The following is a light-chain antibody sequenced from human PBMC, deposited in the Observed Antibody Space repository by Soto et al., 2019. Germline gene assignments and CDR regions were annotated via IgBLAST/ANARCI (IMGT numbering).Light chain of an antibody. Sequence: QSPLTQPASVSGSPGQSITISCTGTSSDVGSYNLVSWYQQHPGKAPKLMIYEGNQRPSGISNRFSGSKSGNTASLTISGLQAEDEADYYCCSYAGSRYVFGTWTKVNVL. J-gene: IGLJ1*01. CDR2: EGN. CDR3: CSYAGSRYV. V-gene: IGLV2-23*01. CDR1: SSDVGSYNL.